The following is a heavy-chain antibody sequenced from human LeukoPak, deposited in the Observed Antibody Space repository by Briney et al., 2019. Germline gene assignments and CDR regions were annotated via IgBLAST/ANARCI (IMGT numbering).Heavy chain of an antibody. CDR3: ATRPSYYYDSSGFTPLDS. J-gene: IGHJ4*02. V-gene: IGHV3-48*02. Sequence: GGSLRLSCAASGFIFSSYSMNWVRQAPGKGLEWISYISSSSRTIYYADSVKGRFTISRANAKNSLYLQMNSLRDEDTAVYYCATRPSYYYDSSGFTPLDSWGQGTLVTVSS. CDR1: GFIFSSYS. D-gene: IGHD3-22*01. CDR2: ISSSSRTI.